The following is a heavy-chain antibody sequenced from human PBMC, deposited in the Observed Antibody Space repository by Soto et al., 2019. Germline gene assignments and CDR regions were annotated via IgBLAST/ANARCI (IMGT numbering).Heavy chain of an antibody. Sequence: TLSLICTVSGGSISSGGYYWSWICQHPGKGLEWIGYIYYSGSTYYNPSLKSRVTISVDTSKNQFSLKLSSVTAADTAVYYCARDRAVGYGMDVWGQGTTVTIS. CDR3: ARDRAVGYGMDV. CDR1: GGSISSGGYY. CDR2: IYYSGST. J-gene: IGHJ6*02. D-gene: IGHD1-26*01. V-gene: IGHV4-31*03.